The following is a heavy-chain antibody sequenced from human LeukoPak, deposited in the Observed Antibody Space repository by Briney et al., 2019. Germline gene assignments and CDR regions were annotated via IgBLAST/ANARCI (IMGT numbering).Heavy chain of an antibody. Sequence: ASVKVSCKASGGTFISYAISWVRQAPGQGLEWMGRIIPIFGIANYAQKFQGRVTITADKSTSTAYMELSSLRSEDTAVYYCARVYGSGGNDYWGQGTLVTVSS. CDR3: ARVYGSGGNDY. V-gene: IGHV1-69*04. CDR1: GGTFISYA. D-gene: IGHD3-10*01. CDR2: IIPIFGIA. J-gene: IGHJ4*02.